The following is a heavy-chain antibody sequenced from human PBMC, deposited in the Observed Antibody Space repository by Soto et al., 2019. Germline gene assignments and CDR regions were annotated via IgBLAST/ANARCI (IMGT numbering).Heavy chain of an antibody. CDR2: IYPGDSDT. Sequence: GESLKISCKGSGYSLTSYWIGWVRQMPGKGLEWMGIIYPGDSDTRYSPSFQGQVTIPADKSISTAYLQWSSLKASDTAMYYCASTGNPGYSSGWYAVYWGQGTLVTVSS. J-gene: IGHJ4*02. CDR1: GYSLTSYW. V-gene: IGHV5-51*01. CDR3: ASTGNPGYSSGWYAVY. D-gene: IGHD6-19*01.